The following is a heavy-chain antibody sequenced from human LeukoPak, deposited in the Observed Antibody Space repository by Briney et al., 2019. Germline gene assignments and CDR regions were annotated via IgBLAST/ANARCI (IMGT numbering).Heavy chain of an antibody. D-gene: IGHD6-19*01. J-gene: IGHJ4*02. CDR1: GYTFTSYG. Sequence: SSVTVSCKASGYTFTSYGISWVRQARGQGLEWMGWISAYNGNTNYVQKLQGRVTMTTDTSTSTAYMELSSLRSDDTAVYYCAREGAFHSGWYNYWGQGTLVTVSS. V-gene: IGHV1-18*04. CDR3: AREGAFHSGWYNY. CDR2: ISAYNGNT.